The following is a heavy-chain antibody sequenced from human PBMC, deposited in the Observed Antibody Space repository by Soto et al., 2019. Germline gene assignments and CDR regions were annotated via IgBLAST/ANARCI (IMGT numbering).Heavy chain of an antibody. J-gene: IGHJ5*02. Sequence: LSLTCAVSGGPITSGGYSWSWIRQPPGKSLEWIGYIYHSGGTYYNPSLKSRVTLSIDRTKKQFSLKLKSVTAADTAVYFCARTMTTSGWFDPWGQGTLVTVSS. CDR3: ARTMTTSGWFDP. CDR1: GGPITSGGYS. CDR2: IYHSGGT. V-gene: IGHV4-30-2*01. D-gene: IGHD4-17*01.